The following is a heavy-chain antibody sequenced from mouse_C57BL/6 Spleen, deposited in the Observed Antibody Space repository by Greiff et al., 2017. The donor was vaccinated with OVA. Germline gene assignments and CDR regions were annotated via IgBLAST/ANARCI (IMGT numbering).Heavy chain of an antibody. D-gene: IGHD1-1*02. V-gene: IGHV1-15*01. J-gene: IGHJ3*01. CDR3: TRKGLVAWFAY. CDR2: IDPETGGT. Sequence: VQLQQSGAELVRPGASVTLSCKASGYTFTDYEMHWVKQTPVHGLEWIGAIDPETGGTAYNQKFKGKAILTADKSSSTAYMELRSLTSEDSAVYYCTRKGLVAWFAYWGQGTLVTVSA. CDR1: GYTFTDYE.